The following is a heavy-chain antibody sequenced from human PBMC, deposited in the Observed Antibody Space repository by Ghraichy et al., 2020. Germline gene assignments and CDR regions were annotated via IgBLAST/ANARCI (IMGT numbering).Heavy chain of an antibody. V-gene: IGHV3-9*01. Sequence: GGSLRLSCAASGFTFDDYAMHWVRQAPGKGLEWVSGISWNSGSIGYADSVKGRFTISRDNAKNSLYLQMNSLRPEDTALYYCAKDWGSSSRLSLKYWGQGTPVTVSS. CDR3: AKDWGSSSRLSLKY. D-gene: IGHD2-2*01. CDR1: GFTFDDYA. J-gene: IGHJ4*02. CDR2: ISWNSGSI.